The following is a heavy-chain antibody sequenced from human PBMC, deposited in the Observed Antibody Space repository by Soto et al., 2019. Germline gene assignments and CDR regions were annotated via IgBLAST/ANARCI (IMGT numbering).Heavy chain of an antibody. J-gene: IGHJ4*02. CDR2: IYSGGST. Sequence: EVHLVESGGGLVQPGGSLRLSCAASGFTVSSNYMSWVRQAPGKGLEWVSVIYSGGSTYYADSVKGRFTISRDNSKNTLYLQMSSLRNEDTAVYYCARGLEGFTSGWYPTGDYWGQGTLVTVSS. CDR3: ARGLEGFTSGWYPTGDY. CDR1: GFTVSSNY. V-gene: IGHV3-66*01. D-gene: IGHD6-19*01.